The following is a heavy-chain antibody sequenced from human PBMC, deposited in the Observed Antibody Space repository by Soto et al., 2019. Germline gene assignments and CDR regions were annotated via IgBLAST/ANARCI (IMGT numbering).Heavy chain of an antibody. CDR1: GFTFSSYG. CDR2: IWYDGSNK. CDR3: AREGIRGAGGHGMDV. V-gene: IGHV3-33*01. J-gene: IGHJ6*02. D-gene: IGHD2-8*02. Sequence: QVQLVESGGGVVQPGRSLRLSCAASGFTFSSYGMHWVRQAPGKGLEWVAVIWYDGSNKYYADSVKGRFTISRDNSKNTLYLQMNSLRAEDTAVYYCAREGIRGAGGHGMDVWGQGTTVTVSS.